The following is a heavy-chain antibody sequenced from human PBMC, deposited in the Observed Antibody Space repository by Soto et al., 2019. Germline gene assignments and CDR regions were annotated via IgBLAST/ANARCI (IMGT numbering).Heavy chain of an antibody. CDR1: GGSISSYY. J-gene: IGHJ6*02. CDR2: IYYSGST. D-gene: IGHD3-3*01. Sequence: SETLSLTCTVSGGSISSYYWSWIRQPPGKGLEWIGYIYYSGSTNYNPSLKSRVTISVDTSKNQFSLKLSSVTAADTAVYYCARLNTIFGVVRYYYYGMDVWGQGTTVTVSS. CDR3: ARLNTIFGVVRYYYYGMDV. V-gene: IGHV4-59*08.